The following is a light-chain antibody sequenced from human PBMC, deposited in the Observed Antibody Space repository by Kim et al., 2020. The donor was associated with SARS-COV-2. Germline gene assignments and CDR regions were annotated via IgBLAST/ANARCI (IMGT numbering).Light chain of an antibody. J-gene: IGLJ2*01. V-gene: IGLV1-51*01. CDR1: SSNIGNHF. CDR3: ATLDRSLSSVV. CDR2: DYN. Sequence: QSVLTQPPSVSAAPGQKVTISCSGSSSNIGNHFVSWYRQLPGTAPKLLIYDYNKRPSGIPDRFSGSKSGTSATLGITGLQTGDEADYYCATLDRSLSSVVFGGGTQLTVL.